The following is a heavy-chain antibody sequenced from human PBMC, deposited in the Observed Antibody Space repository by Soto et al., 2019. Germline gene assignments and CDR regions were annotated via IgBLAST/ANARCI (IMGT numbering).Heavy chain of an antibody. CDR3: ARYRDYGDYGYFDS. D-gene: IGHD4-17*01. CDR2: IYHRETT. V-gene: IGHV4-61*01. CDR1: GSSVSGGIYY. Sequence: QVQLRESSPGLVKPSETLSLTCTVSGSSVSGGIYYWTWIRQPPGKGLEWIGYIYHRETTNYNASLRSRVTISVDTSKNQFSLRLTSVTAADTAVYYCARYRDYGDYGYFDSWGQGTLVTVSS. J-gene: IGHJ4*02.